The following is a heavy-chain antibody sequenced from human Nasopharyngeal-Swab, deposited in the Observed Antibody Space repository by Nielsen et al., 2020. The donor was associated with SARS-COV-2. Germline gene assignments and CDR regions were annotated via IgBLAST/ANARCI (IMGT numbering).Heavy chain of an antibody. CDR1: GGSISSGGYS. Sequence: SETLSLTCAVSGGSISSGGYSWSWIRQPPGKGLEWIGYIYHSGSTYYNPSLKSRVTISVDRSKNQFSLKLSSVTAADTAVYYCAGGYCSGGSCHTENNFDYWGQGTPATVSS. J-gene: IGHJ4*02. V-gene: IGHV4-30-2*01. CDR3: AGGYCSGGSCHTENNFDY. D-gene: IGHD2-15*01. CDR2: IYHSGST.